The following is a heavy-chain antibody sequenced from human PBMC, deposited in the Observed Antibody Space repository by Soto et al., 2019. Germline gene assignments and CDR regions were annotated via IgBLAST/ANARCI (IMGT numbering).Heavy chain of an antibody. CDR3: AAEDFPYYYYYGMDV. V-gene: IGHV1-58*01. CDR1: GFTFTNSA. D-gene: IGHD3-3*01. Sequence: SVKVSCKASGFTFTNSAVQWVRQARGQHLEWMGWIVVGSGSTNYAQKFQQRVTITRDMSTSTAYMELSSLRSEDTAVYYCAAEDFPYYYYYGMDVWGQGTTVTVSS. J-gene: IGHJ6*02. CDR2: IVVGSGST.